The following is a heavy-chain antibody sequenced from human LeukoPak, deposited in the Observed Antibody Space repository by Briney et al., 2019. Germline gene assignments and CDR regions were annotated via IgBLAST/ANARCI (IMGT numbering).Heavy chain of an antibody. CDR1: GGSVSSSSYY. Sequence: SETLSLPCTVSGGSVSSSSYYWGWIRQPPGKGLEWIGNIYYTGSTYYNPSLKSRVTISVDTSKNQFSLKLSSVTAADTAVYYCARHEGTGWSYYWGQGTLVTVSS. CDR2: IYYTGST. V-gene: IGHV4-39*01. J-gene: IGHJ4*02. D-gene: IGHD6-19*01. CDR3: ARHEGTGWSYY.